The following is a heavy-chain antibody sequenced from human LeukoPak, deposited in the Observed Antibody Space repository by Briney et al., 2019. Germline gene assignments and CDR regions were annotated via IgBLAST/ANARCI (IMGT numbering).Heavy chain of an antibody. Sequence: SETLSLTCTVSGGSISSSSYYWGWIRQPPGKGLEWIGSIYCSGSTYYNPSLKSRVTISVDTSKNQFSLKLSSVTAADTAVYYSTIESPDYYDSSGYYPGVAFDIWGQGTMVTVSS. CDR2: IYCSGST. CDR3: TIESPDYYDSSGYYPGVAFDI. J-gene: IGHJ3*02. D-gene: IGHD3-22*01. CDR1: GGSISSSSYY. V-gene: IGHV4-39*01.